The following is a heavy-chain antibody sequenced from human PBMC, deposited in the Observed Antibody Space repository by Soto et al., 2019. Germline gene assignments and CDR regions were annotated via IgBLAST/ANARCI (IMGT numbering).Heavy chain of an antibody. J-gene: IGHJ4*02. CDR1: AGSLSRGGYY. Sequence: TQSLTCPVSAGSLSRGGYYWSWIKKHPGKGLEWIWYIYYSGSTYYNPSLKSRVTISVDTSKNQFSLKLSSVTAADTAVYYCARESSGSYHSRFDYWGQGTLVSVSA. CDR2: IYYSGST. D-gene: IGHD1-26*01. CDR3: ARESSGSYHSRFDY. V-gene: IGHV4-31*03.